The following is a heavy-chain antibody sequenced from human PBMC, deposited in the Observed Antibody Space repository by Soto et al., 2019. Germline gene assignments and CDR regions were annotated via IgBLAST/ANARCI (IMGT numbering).Heavy chain of an antibody. CDR1: GGSVSSGSYY. V-gene: IGHV4-61*01. Sequence: PSETLSLTCTVSGGSVSSGSYYWSWIRQPPGKELEWIGYIYYSGSTNYNPSLKSRVTISVDTSKNQFSLKLCSVTAADTAVYYCARVKVADFWSGDSYYYYYYGMDVWGQGTTVTVSS. CDR3: ARVKVADFWSGDSYYYYYYGMDV. J-gene: IGHJ6*02. CDR2: IYYSGST. D-gene: IGHD3-3*01.